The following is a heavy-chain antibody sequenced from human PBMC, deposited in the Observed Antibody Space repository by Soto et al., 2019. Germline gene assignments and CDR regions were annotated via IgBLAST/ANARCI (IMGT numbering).Heavy chain of an antibody. D-gene: IGHD2-8*01. V-gene: IGHV1-69*13. CDR2: IIPIFGTA. J-gene: IGHJ6*02. Sequence: SVKVSSKASGGSFSSYAISWVRHAPGQGLEWMGGIIPIFGTANYAQTFQGRVMITADESTSTAYMELSSLRSEDTAVYYCASPNQLYCTNGVCEAYGMDVWGQGTTVTVSS. CDR3: ASPNQLYCTNGVCEAYGMDV. CDR1: GGSFSSYA.